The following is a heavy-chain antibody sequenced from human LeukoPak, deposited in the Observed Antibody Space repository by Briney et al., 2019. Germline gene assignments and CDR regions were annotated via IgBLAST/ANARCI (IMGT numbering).Heavy chain of an antibody. CDR1: GGTFSSYA. CDR3: ARDVYRGGNRQFDY. CDR2: IIPIFGTA. D-gene: IGHD5/OR15-5a*01. Sequence: EASVKVSCKASGGTFSSYAISWVRQAPGQGLEWMGGIIPIFGTANYAQKFQGRVTITADESTSTAYMELSSLRSEDTAVYYCARDVYRGGNRQFDYWGQGTLVTVSS. V-gene: IGHV1-69*13. J-gene: IGHJ4*02.